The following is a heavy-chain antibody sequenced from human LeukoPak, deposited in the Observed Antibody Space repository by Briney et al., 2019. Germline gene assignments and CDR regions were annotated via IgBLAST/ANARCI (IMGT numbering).Heavy chain of an antibody. Sequence: PGGSLRLSCAASGFTFSSYAMSWVRQAPGKGLEWVSGISGSDGSTNYADSVKGRFTISRDNSKNTLYLQMNSLRAEDTAVYYCAILPPLRGVTNFDYWGQGTLVTVSS. CDR1: GFTFSSYA. CDR2: ISGSDGST. CDR3: AILPPLRGVTNFDY. D-gene: IGHD3-10*01. V-gene: IGHV3-23*01. J-gene: IGHJ4*02.